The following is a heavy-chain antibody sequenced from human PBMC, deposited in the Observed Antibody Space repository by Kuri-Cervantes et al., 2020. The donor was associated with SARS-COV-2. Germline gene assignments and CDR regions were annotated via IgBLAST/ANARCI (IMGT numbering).Heavy chain of an antibody. CDR1: GGFISSGSYY. CDR3: ARPDYDSIWGFQH. CDR2: MNTSGSA. Sequence: SETLSLTCTVSGGFISSGSYYWSWIRQPAGKGLEWIGDMNTSGSANYNPSLRSRFTISVDTSKNQFSLKLSSVTAADTAVYYCARPDYDSIWGFQHWGQGTLVTVSS. J-gene: IGHJ1*01. V-gene: IGHV4-61*09. D-gene: IGHD3-22*01.